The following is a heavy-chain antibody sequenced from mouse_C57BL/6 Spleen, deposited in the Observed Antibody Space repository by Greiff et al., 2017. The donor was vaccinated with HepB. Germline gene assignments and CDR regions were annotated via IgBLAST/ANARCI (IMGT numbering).Heavy chain of an antibody. J-gene: IGHJ4*01. CDR3: ARGDYYGRDGMDY. V-gene: IGHV1-42*01. CDR1: GYSFTGYY. D-gene: IGHD1-1*01. CDR2: INPSTGGT. Sequence: VQLQQSGPELVKPGASVKISCKASGYSFTGYYMNWVKQSPEKSLEWIGEINPSTGGTTYNQKFKAKATLTVDKSSSTAYMQLKSLTSEDSAVYYCARGDYYGRDGMDYWGQGTSVTVSS.